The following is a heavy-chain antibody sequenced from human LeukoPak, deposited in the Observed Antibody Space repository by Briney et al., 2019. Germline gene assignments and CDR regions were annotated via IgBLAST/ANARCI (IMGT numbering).Heavy chain of an antibody. CDR3: ARGYGSGSEYYYYMDV. D-gene: IGHD3-10*01. J-gene: IGHJ6*03. CDR2: INPSGGST. Sequence: ASVKVSCKASGYTFTSYYMHWVRQAPGQGLEWMGIINPSGGSTSYAQKFQGRVTMTRDVSTSAVYMELSSLRSEDTAVYYCARGYGSGSEYYYYMDVWGKGTTVTVSS. CDR1: GYTFTSYY. V-gene: IGHV1-46*01.